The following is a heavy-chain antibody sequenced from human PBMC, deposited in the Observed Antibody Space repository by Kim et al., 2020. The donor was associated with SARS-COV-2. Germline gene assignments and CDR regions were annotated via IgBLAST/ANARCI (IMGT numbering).Heavy chain of an antibody. CDR2: IYYSGST. Sequence: SETLSLTCTVSGGSISSGDYYWSWIRQPPGKGLEWIGYIYYSGSTYYNPSLKSRVTISVDTSKNQFSLKLSSVTAADTAVYYCARTYYYDSSGYPPSPDWFDYWGQGTLVTVSS. V-gene: IGHV4-30-4*01. CDR1: GGSISSGDYY. D-gene: IGHD3-22*01. J-gene: IGHJ4*02. CDR3: ARTYYYDSSGYPPSPDWFDY.